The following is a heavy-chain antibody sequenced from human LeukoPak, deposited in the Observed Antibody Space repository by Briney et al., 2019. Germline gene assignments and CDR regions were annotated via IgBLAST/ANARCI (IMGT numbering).Heavy chain of an antibody. J-gene: IGHJ5*02. Sequence: SETLSLTCTVSGGSVSSATYYWNWIRQPPGKGLEWIAYIYYSGSTDYNPSLKSRVTISVDTSKNQFSLNLSSVTAADTAVYYCARARYCSGGSCYYNNWFDPWGQGTLVTVSS. CDR1: GGSVSSATYY. CDR2: IYYSGST. CDR3: ARARYCSGGSCYYNNWFDP. V-gene: IGHV4-61*01. D-gene: IGHD2-15*01.